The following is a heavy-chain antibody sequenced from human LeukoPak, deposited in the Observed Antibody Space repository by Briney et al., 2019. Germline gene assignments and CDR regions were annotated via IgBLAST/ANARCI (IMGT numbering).Heavy chain of an antibody. CDR2: ISGSGGST. D-gene: IGHD3-16*01. V-gene: IGHV3-23*01. CDR1: GFTFSSYA. CDR3: AKGGYVWGSYDLNCFDP. Sequence: GGSLRLSCAASGFTFSSYAMSWVRQAPGKGLEWVSAISGSGGSTYYADSVKGRFTISRDNSKNTLYLQMNSLRAEDTAVYYCAKGGYVWGSYDLNCFDPWGQGTLVTVSS. J-gene: IGHJ5*02.